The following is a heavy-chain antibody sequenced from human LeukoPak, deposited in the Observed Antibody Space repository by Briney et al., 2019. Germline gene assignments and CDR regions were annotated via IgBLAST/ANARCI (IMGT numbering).Heavy chain of an antibody. Sequence: SETLSLTCTVSGGSISSYYGSWIRQPAGKGLEWIGRIYTGGSTNYNPSLKSRVTMSVDTSKNQFSLKLSSMTAADTAVYYCAREGYYGSGSYGHFDPWGQGTLVTVSS. D-gene: IGHD3-10*01. CDR1: GGSISSYY. CDR2: IYTGGST. J-gene: IGHJ5*02. V-gene: IGHV4-4*07. CDR3: AREGYYGSGSYGHFDP.